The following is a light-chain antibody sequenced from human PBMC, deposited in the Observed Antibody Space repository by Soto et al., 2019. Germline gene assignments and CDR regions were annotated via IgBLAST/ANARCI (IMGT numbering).Light chain of an antibody. V-gene: IGLV2-14*01. CDR2: EVS. Sequence: LTQPASVSGSLGQSITISCTGTSSDVGGYNYVSWYQHHPGKAPKLMLYEVSKRPSGVSNRFSGSKSGKTASLTISGLQAEDEADYYCSSYRATSTPYVFGTGTKVTVL. CDR1: SSDVGGYNY. J-gene: IGLJ1*01. CDR3: SSYRATSTPYV.